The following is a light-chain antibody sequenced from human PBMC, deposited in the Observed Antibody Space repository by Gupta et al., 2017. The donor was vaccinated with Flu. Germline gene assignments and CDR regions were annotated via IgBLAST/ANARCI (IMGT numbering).Light chain of an antibody. J-gene: IGKJ1*01. CDR3: QQDNSYPRK. Sequence: DIQMTQSPSTLSASVGDRVTITCRASQSISSWLAWYQQKPGKAPKLLIYKASSLESGVPSRFSGSGSGTECTLTISSLQPDDCATYYCQQDNSYPRKFGQGTKVEIK. CDR1: QSISSW. V-gene: IGKV1-5*03. CDR2: KAS.